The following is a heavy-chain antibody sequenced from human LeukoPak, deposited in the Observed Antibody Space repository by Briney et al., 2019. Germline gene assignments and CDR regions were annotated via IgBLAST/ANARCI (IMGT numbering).Heavy chain of an antibody. J-gene: IGHJ6*02. D-gene: IGHD3-10*01. CDR2: ISGDSITT. V-gene: IGHV3-48*02. Sequence: GGSLRLSCAASGFIFSDYAMNWVRQAPGKGLEWISHISGDSITTYDADSVKGRFTISRDNVKNSLYLQMNSLRDEDTAVYYCARYFGDPQGMDVWGQGTTVTVS. CDR3: ARYFGDPQGMDV. CDR1: GFIFSDYA.